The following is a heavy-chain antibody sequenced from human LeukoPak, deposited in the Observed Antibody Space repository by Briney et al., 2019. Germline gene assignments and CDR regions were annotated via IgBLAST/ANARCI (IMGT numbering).Heavy chain of an antibody. CDR3: AGSLGPLTEY. D-gene: IGHD7-27*01. CDR1: GFTFSSYA. V-gene: IGHV3-30-3*01. Sequence: PRRSLRLSCAASGFTFSSYAMHWVRQAPGKGLEWVAVISYDGSNKYYADSVKGRFTISRDNAKNTLYLQMNSLRVEDTAVYYCAGSLGPLTEYWGQGTLVTVSS. J-gene: IGHJ4*02. CDR2: ISYDGSNK.